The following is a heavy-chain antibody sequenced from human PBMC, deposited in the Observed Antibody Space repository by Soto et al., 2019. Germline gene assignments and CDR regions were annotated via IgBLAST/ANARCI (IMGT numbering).Heavy chain of an antibody. Sequence: QVQLQESGPGLVKPSGTLSLTCAVSGGSISSSNWWSWVRQPPGKGLEWIGEIYHTGSTNYNPSLTRRVTNPVDKSKNQFSLKRSSGTAADTAVYYCARGGYSSRPELRYWGQGTLVTVSS. CDR3: ARGGYSSRPELRY. CDR1: GGSISSSNW. J-gene: IGHJ4*02. D-gene: IGHD6-13*01. V-gene: IGHV4-4*02. CDR2: IYHTGST.